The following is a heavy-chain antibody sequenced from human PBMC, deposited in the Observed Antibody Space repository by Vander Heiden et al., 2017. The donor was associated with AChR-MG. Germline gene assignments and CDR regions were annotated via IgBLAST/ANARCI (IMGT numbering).Heavy chain of an antibody. CDR1: GSSISSGGYS. CDR2: IYQSGST. V-gene: IGHV4-30-2*01. CDR3: ARGRNQDYGDYGALFDY. Sequence: QLQLQESGSGLVKPSQTLSLTCAVSGSSISSGGYSWSWIRQPPGKGLEWIGYIYQSGSTYYDPSLKSRVTISVDRSKNQFSLKLSSVTAADTAVYYCARGRNQDYGDYGALFDYWGQGTLVTVSS. D-gene: IGHD4-17*01. J-gene: IGHJ4*02.